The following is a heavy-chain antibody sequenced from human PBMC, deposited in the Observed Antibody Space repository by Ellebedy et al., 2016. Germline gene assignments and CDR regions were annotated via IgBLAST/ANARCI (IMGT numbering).Heavy chain of an antibody. D-gene: IGHD3-22*01. J-gene: IGHJ4*02. CDR3: ATSDSSGYPPGSY. V-gene: IGHV3-30*04. CDR1: GFTFSSYA. Sequence: GGSLRLSXATSGFTFSSYAMHWVRQAPGKGLEWVAVISYDGSIKNYADSVKARFTISRDNSKNTLYLKMNSLRPEDTAVYYCATSDSSGYPPGSYWGQGTLVTVSS. CDR2: ISYDGSIK.